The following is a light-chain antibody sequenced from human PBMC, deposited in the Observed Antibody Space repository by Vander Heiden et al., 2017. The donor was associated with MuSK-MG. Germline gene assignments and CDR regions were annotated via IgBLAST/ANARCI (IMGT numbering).Light chain of an antibody. CDR1: QGISSY. Sequence: DIHLTQSPSFLSASGGDRVTITCRASQGISSYLAWYQQKPGKAPKLLIYAASTLQSGVPSRFSGSGSGTEFTLTISSLQPEDFATYYCQQINSYPYTFGHGTKLEIK. CDR2: AAS. J-gene: IGKJ2*01. V-gene: IGKV1-9*01. CDR3: QQINSYPYT.